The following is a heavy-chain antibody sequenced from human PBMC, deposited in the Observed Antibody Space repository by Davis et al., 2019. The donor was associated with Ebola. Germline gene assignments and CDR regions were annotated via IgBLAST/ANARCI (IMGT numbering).Heavy chain of an antibody. Sequence: GGSLRLSCLASGFTLSGSAINWVRQASGKGLEWIGRIRSKANNFATAYAASVKGRFTISRDDSKNTAYLQMDSIKTEDTAVYYCSRHAGVVVNPRNVLEKYWGQGTLVTVSS. J-gene: IGHJ4*02. CDR2: IRSKANNFAT. V-gene: IGHV3-73*01. CDR3: SRHAGVVVNPRNVLEKY. CDR1: GFTLSGSA. D-gene: IGHD2-21*01.